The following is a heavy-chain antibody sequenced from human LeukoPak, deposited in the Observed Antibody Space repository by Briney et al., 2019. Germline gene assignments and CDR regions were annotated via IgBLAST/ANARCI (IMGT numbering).Heavy chain of an antibody. CDR3: AKERSGVVPAASNS. CDR2: ISDSGGNT. V-gene: IGHV3-23*01. CDR1: GFTFSSYA. Sequence: AGGSLRLSCAASGFTFSSYAMSWVRQAPGKGLEWVSVISDSGGNTYYADSVKGRFAISRDNSNNPLYLQMNSLRAEDTAVYYCAKERSGVVPAASNSWGQGTLVTVSS. J-gene: IGHJ4*02. D-gene: IGHD2-2*01.